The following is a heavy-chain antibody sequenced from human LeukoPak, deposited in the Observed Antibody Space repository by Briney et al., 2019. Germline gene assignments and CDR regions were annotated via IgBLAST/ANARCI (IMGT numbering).Heavy chain of an antibody. CDR1: GDTFSSYG. D-gene: IGHD2/OR15-2a*01. J-gene: IGHJ6*03. CDR2: IRDDGSNK. Sequence: GGSLRLSCAASGDTFSSYGMNWVRQAPGKGLEWVAFIRDDGSNKYYADSVKGRFTTSRDKSKNTLYLQMNSLRAEDTAVYYCAKEVEGYQLLSRKYYYYYMDVWGKGTTVTISS. V-gene: IGHV3-30*02. CDR3: AKEVEGYQLLSRKYYYYYMDV.